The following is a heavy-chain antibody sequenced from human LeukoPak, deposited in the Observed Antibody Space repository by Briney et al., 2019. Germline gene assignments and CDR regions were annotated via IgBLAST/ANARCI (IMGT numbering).Heavy chain of an antibody. CDR1: GFTFSSYS. CDR3: AKAGRTDNNNYYMDV. Sequence: PGGSLRLSCAASGFTFSSYSMNWVRQAPGKGLEWVSSISSSSSYIYYADSVKGRFTISRDNAKNSLYLQMNSLRAEDTAFYYCAKAGRTDNNNYYMDVWGKGTMVTVSS. J-gene: IGHJ6*03. CDR2: ISSSSSYI. D-gene: IGHD1/OR15-1a*01. V-gene: IGHV3-21*04.